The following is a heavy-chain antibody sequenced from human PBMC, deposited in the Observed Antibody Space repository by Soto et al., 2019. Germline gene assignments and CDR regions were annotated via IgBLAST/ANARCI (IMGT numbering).Heavy chain of an antibody. CDR2: INPGDSES. D-gene: IGHD3-10*01. Sequence: PGESLKISCKASGYSFSNYWIGWVRQMPGKGLEWMAIINPGDSESRYSPSFQGQVTISADKSISTAYLQWNSLKASDTAMYYCARHFSHGRYYYGAGSFRTEPNPSYGMDIWGQGTTVTVSS. J-gene: IGHJ6*02. V-gene: IGHV5-51*01. CDR3: ARHFSHGRYYYGAGSFRTEPNPSYGMDI. CDR1: GYSFSNYW.